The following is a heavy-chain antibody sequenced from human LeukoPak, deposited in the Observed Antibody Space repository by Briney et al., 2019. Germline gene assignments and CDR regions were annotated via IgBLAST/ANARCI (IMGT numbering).Heavy chain of an antibody. CDR2: TYYRSAWYN. J-gene: IGHJ5*02. Sequence: SQTLSLTCAISGDSVSSNSVTWNWIRQSPSRGLEWLGRTYYRSAWYNDYAVSVRGRITVNPDTSKDQFSLHLNSVTPEDTAVYYCARRLTQYDCFDPWGQGILVTVSS. D-gene: IGHD2-2*01. V-gene: IGHV6-1*01. CDR1: GDSVSSNSVT. CDR3: ARRLTQYDCFDP.